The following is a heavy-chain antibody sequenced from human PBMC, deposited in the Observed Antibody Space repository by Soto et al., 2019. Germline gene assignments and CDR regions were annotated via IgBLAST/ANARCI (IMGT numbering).Heavy chain of an antibody. V-gene: IGHV4-59*01. D-gene: IGHD5-18*01. Sequence: PSETLSLTCTVSCGSISNYYWSWIRQSPGKGLEWIGYISYIGTTNYNPSLKSRVTISVDTSKNQFSLRLTSVTAADTAVYYCVRGGGGYGNGMIDYWGQGTPVTVSS. J-gene: IGHJ4*02. CDR3: VRGGGGYGNGMIDY. CDR1: CGSISNYY. CDR2: ISYIGTT.